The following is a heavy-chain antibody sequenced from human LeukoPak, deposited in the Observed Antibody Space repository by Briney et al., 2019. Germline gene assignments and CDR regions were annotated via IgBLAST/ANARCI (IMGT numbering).Heavy chain of an antibody. J-gene: IGHJ4*02. CDR2: ISWNSGSI. D-gene: IGHD4-23*01. CDR3: AKDRYGGNSGLLDY. V-gene: IGHV3-9*03. CDR1: GFTFDDYA. Sequence: GGSLRLSCAASGFTFDDYAMRWVRQAPGKGLEWVSGISWNSGSIGYADSVKGRFTISRDNAKNSLYLQMNSLRAEDMALYYCAKDRYGGNSGLLDYWGQGTLVTVSS.